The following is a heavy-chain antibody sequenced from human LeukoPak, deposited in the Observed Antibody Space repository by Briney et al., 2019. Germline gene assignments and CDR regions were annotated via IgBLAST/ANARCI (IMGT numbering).Heavy chain of an antibody. J-gene: IGHJ4*02. V-gene: IGHV1-2*02. CDR1: GYTFTGYY. Sequence: ASVKVSCKASGYTFTGYYIHWVRQAPGQGLEWMGWINPNSGGTNYAQKFQGRVTMTRDTSTSTAYMELSRLRSDDTAVYYCARDLRYSGSYYVAYWGQGTLVTVSS. CDR2: INPNSGGT. D-gene: IGHD1-26*01. CDR3: ARDLRYSGSYYVAY.